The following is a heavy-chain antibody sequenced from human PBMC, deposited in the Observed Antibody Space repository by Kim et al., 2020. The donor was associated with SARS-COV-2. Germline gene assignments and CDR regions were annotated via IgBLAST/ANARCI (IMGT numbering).Heavy chain of an antibody. J-gene: IGHJ4*02. V-gene: IGHV3-48*02. CDR2: ISFTSSPI. D-gene: IGHD3-16*01. CDR1: GFIFSSYS. Sequence: GGSLRLSCAASGFIFSSYSMNWVRQAPGKGLECISYISFTSSPIYYADSVKGRFTISRDNAKNTLYLQMDSLRDEDTAVYYCATDFGGSETYSKRGEYWGQGAPVTVSS. CDR3: ATDFGGSETYSKRGEY.